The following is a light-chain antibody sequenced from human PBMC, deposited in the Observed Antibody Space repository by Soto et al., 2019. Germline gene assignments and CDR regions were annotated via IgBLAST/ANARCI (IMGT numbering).Light chain of an antibody. CDR3: QSYASSLSGRWV. V-gene: IGLV1-40*01. CDR1: SSNIGAGYD. CDR2: GNS. Sequence: QSVLTQPPSVSGAPGQRVTISCTGSSSNIGAGYDVHWYQQLPGTAPKLLIYGNSNRPSGVPDRFSGSKSGTSASLAITGLQAEAEADYYCQSYASSLSGRWVFGGGTKVTVL. J-gene: IGLJ3*02.